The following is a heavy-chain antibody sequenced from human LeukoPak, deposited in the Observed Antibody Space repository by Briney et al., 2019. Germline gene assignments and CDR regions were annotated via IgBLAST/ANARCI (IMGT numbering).Heavy chain of an antibody. J-gene: IGHJ3*02. CDR2: ISWNSGSI. D-gene: IGHD3-10*01. Sequence: GGSPRLSCAASGFTFDDYAMHWVRQAPGKGLEWVSGISWNSGSIGYADSVKGRFTISRDNAKNSLYLQMNSLRAEDTALYYCARGRYYYGSGSYYHDAFDIWGQGTMVTVSS. CDR1: GFTFDDYA. CDR3: ARGRYYYGSGSYYHDAFDI. V-gene: IGHV3-9*01.